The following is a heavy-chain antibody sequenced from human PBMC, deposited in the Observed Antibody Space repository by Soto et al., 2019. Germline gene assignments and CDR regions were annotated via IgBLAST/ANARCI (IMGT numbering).Heavy chain of an antibody. V-gene: IGHV3-15*07. CDR3: ATDKSGSIRAFGI. Sequence: EVQLVESGGGLVKPGGSLRLSCAASGFTFTNAWFNWVRQAPGKGLEWVGRIKSKSDGGTTDYAAPVKGRFTISRDDSENTLYLLMNRLNIEDAAVYYCATDKSGSIRAFGIWGQGTTVTLSS. CDR2: IKSKSDGGTT. CDR1: GFTFTNAW. J-gene: IGHJ3*02. D-gene: IGHD3-10*01.